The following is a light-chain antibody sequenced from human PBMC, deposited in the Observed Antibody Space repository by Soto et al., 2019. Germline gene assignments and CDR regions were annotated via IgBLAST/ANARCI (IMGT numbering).Light chain of an antibody. CDR2: GTS. V-gene: IGKV3-20*01. CDR3: QHYSRTLPWT. CDR1: QTIGTNY. Sequence: EIVLTQSPGTLSLSPGETATLSCRASQTIGTNYLAWYQQKPGQAPRLLMFGTSNRATDIPDRFGGSGSGTDFTLTISRLEPEDFAVYYCQHYSRTLPWTFGQGTKVEIK. J-gene: IGKJ1*01.